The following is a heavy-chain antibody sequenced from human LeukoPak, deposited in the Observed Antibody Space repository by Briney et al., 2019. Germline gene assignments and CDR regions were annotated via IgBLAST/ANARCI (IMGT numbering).Heavy chain of an antibody. D-gene: IGHD1-26*01. V-gene: IGHV3-48*02. CDR3: ARECLMVGVYDAFDI. J-gene: IGHJ3*02. CDR1: GFTFSSYG. CDR2: INRGSSTI. Sequence: GGSLRLSCVVSGFTFSSYGMNWVRQAPGKGLEWVSYINRGSSTIYYAGSVKGRFIISRDNAKNSLYLQMKSLRDEDTAVYYCARECLMVGVYDAFDIWGQGTMVTVSS.